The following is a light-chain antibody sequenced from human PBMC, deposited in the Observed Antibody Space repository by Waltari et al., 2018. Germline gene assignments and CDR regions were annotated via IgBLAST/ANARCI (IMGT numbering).Light chain of an antibody. CDR1: QRLLDSNGDTY. V-gene: IGKV2-28*01. J-gene: IGKJ3*01. CDR3: MQAQQTPT. Sequence: EIVMTQSPLSLPVTPGEPASISCRPSQRLLDSNGDTYLDWYLQKPGQSPQLLIYMVSIRASGVPDRFSGSGSGTDFTLRISRVEAEDVGLYDCMQAQQTPTFGPGTKVDIK. CDR2: MVS.